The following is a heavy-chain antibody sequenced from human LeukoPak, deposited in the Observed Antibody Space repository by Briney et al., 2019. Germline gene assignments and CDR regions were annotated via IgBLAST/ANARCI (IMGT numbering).Heavy chain of an antibody. J-gene: IGHJ6*03. CDR1: GFTFSSYA. V-gene: IGHV3-64*01. Sequence: GGSLRLSCAASGFTFSSYAMHWVRQAPGKGLEYVSAISSNGGSTYYANSVKGRFTISRDNSKNTLYLQMGSLRAEDMAVYYCARDRELWFGPSAYYMDVWGKGTTVTISS. D-gene: IGHD3-10*01. CDR2: ISSNGGST. CDR3: ARDRELWFGPSAYYMDV.